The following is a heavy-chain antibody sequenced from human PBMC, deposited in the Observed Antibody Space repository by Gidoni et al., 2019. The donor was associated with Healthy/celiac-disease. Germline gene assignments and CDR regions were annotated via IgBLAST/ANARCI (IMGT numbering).Heavy chain of an antibody. Sequence: DLEWMGRIDPSDSYPNYRPSFQGHVTISADKSISTAYLQWSSLKASDTAMYYCARQMGAAASQDYWGQGTLVTVSS. V-gene: IGHV5-10-1*01. CDR3: ARQMGAAASQDY. CDR2: IDPSDSYP. D-gene: IGHD6-13*01. J-gene: IGHJ4*02.